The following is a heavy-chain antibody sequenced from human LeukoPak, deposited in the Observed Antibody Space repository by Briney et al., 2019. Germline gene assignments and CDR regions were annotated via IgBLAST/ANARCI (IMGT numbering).Heavy chain of an antibody. V-gene: IGHV4-38-2*02. CDR2: IHHSGST. CDR1: GYSISSGYY. Sequence: SETLSLTCTVSGYSISSGYYWGWIRQPPGKGLGWIGTIHHSGSTNYNPSLKSRVTIAVDTSKNQFSLKLSSVTAADTAVYYCARVPSITNPANWFYPWGQGTLVTVSS. J-gene: IGHJ5*02. D-gene: IGHD3-10*01. CDR3: ARVPSITNPANWFYP.